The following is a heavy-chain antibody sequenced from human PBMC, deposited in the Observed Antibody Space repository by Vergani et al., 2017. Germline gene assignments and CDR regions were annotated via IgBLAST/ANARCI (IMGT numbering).Heavy chain of an antibody. CDR1: GGSISSGDYY. V-gene: IGHV4-30-4*01. CDR3: ARGGGSGYYSRDY. Sequence: QVQLQESGPGLVKPSQTLSLTCTVSGGSISSGDYYWSWIRQPPGKGLEWIGYIYYSGSTYYNPSLKSRVNIAVDTSKNQFSLKLSSVTAADTAVYYCARGGGSGYYSRDYWGQGTLVTVSS. D-gene: IGHD3-22*01. CDR2: IYYSGST. J-gene: IGHJ4*02.